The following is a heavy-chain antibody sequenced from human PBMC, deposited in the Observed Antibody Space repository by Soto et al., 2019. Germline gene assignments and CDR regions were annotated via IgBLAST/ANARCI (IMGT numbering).Heavy chain of an antibody. CDR3: ARGSANTAMVISYGMDV. Sequence: PSETLSLTCAVYGGSFSGYYWSWIRQPPGKGLEWIGEINHSGSTNYNPSLKSRVTISVDTSKNQFSLKLSSVIAADTAVYYCARGSANTAMVISYGMDVWGQGTTVTVSS. J-gene: IGHJ6*02. CDR2: INHSGST. D-gene: IGHD5-18*01. V-gene: IGHV4-34*01. CDR1: GGSFSGYY.